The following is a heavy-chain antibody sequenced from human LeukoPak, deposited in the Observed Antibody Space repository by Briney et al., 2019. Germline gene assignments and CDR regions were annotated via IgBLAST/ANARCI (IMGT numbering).Heavy chain of an antibody. J-gene: IGHJ3*02. Sequence: SETLSLTCTVSGGSISSSSYYWGWIRQPPGKGLEWIGSIYYSGSTYYNPSLKSRVTISVDTSKNQFSLKLSSVTAADTAVYYCARDRGLRYFDGEHDAFDIWGQGTMVTVSS. V-gene: IGHV4-39*07. CDR3: ARDRGLRYFDGEHDAFDI. D-gene: IGHD3-9*01. CDR1: GGSISSSSYY. CDR2: IYYSGST.